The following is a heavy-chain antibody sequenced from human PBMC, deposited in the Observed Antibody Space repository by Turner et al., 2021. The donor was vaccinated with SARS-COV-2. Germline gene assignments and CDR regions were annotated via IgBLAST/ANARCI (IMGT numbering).Heavy chain of an antibody. Sequence: QLHLQESGAGLVKQSETPSLTCTVSSGSISSSAYYWGWIRQPPGKGLEWIGSFFYSGSTYYSPSLKSRITISVDTSKNQFSLNLSSVTAADTAVYYCARQVSILGRWLAPFDSWGQGTLVTVSS. V-gene: IGHV4-39*01. D-gene: IGHD6-19*01. CDR2: FFYSGST. CDR3: ARQVSILGRWLAPFDS. CDR1: SGSISSSAYY. J-gene: IGHJ4*02.